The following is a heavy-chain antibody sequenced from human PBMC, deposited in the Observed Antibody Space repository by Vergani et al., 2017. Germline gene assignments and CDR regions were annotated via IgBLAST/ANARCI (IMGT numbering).Heavy chain of an antibody. CDR3: AREIVVPAAIAYYYYMDV. J-gene: IGHJ6*03. Sequence: QLQLHKSGPGLVKPSETLSLTCTLSGGSISSGGYYWSWIRQHPGKGLEWIGYIYYSGSTYYNPSLKSRVTISVDTSKNQFSLKLSSVTAADTAVYYCAREIVVPAAIAYYYYMDVWGKGTTVTVSS. V-gene: IGHV4-31*03. CDR2: IYYSGST. CDR1: GGSISSGGYY. D-gene: IGHD2-2*02.